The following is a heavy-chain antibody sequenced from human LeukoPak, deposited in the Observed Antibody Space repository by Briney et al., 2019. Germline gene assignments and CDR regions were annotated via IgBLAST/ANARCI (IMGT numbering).Heavy chain of an antibody. J-gene: IGHJ3*02. Sequence: SETLSLTCTVSGGSISSYYWSWIRQPPGKGLEWIGYIYYSGSTYYNPSLKSRVTISVDTSKNQFSLKLSSVTAADTAVYYCARRDPYDSSGYFPKVRAFDIWGQGTMVTVSS. CDR2: IYYSGST. CDR1: GGSISSYY. CDR3: ARRDPYDSSGYFPKVRAFDI. D-gene: IGHD3-22*01. V-gene: IGHV4-59*12.